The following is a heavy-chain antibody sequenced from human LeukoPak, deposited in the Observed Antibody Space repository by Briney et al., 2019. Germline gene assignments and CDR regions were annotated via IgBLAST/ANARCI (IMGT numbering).Heavy chain of an antibody. D-gene: IGHD2-2*01. CDR3: ARLGCSSTSCSLLDY. J-gene: IGHJ4*02. Sequence: PSQTLSLTCTVSGGSISSGGYYWSWIRQHPGKGLGWIGYIYYSGSTYYNPSLKSRVTISVDTSKNQFSLKLSSVTAADTAVYYCARLGCSSTSCSLLDYWGQGTLVTVSS. V-gene: IGHV4-31*03. CDR2: IYYSGST. CDR1: GGSISSGGYY.